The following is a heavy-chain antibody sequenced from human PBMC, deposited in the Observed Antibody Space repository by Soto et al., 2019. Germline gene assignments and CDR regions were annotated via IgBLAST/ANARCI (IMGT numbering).Heavy chain of an antibody. Sequence: PGGSLRLSCAASGFTFSSYAMSWVRQAPGKGLEWVSAISGSGGSTYYADSVKGRFTISRDNSKNTLYLQMNSIRAEDTAVYYCAKDLMEQQLAYRINWFDPWGKGTLVTVSS. J-gene: IGHJ5*02. CDR1: GFTFSSYA. CDR2: ISGSGGST. CDR3: AKDLMEQQLAYRINWFDP. D-gene: IGHD6-13*01. V-gene: IGHV3-23*01.